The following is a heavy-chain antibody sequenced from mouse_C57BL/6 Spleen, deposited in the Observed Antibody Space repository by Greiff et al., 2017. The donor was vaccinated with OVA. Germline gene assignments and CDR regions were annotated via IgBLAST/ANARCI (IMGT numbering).Heavy chain of an antibody. Sequence: DVMLVESGGGLVKPGGSLKLSCAASGFTFSSYAMSWVRQTPEKRLEWVATISDGGSYTYYPDNVKGRFTISRDNAKNNLYLQMSHLKSEDTAMYYCARGAGTVVVPFDYWGQGTTLTVSS. CDR3: ARGAGTVVVPFDY. D-gene: IGHD1-1*01. V-gene: IGHV5-4*03. J-gene: IGHJ2*01. CDR1: GFTFSSYA. CDR2: ISDGGSYT.